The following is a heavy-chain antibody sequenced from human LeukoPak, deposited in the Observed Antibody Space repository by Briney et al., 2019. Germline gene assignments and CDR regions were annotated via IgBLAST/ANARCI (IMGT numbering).Heavy chain of an antibody. CDR2: INHSGST. CDR3: ARGPRYSYGLGY. Sequence: TSETLSLTCAVYGGSFSGYYWSWIRQPPGKGLEWIGEINHSGSTNYNPSLKSRVTISVDTSKNQFSLKLSSVTAADTAVYYCARGPRYSYGLGYWGQGTLVTVSS. CDR1: GGSFSGYY. V-gene: IGHV4-34*01. J-gene: IGHJ4*02. D-gene: IGHD5-18*01.